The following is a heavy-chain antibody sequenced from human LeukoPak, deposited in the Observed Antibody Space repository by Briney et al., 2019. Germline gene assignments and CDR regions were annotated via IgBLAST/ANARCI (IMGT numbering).Heavy chain of an antibody. J-gene: IGHJ4*02. CDR3: ARDPTYYDRSGYDY. D-gene: IGHD3-22*01. CDR2: INQDWSGK. Sequence: PGGSLRLSCAVSQFTFSSRWMSWFCQAQGKGLDLVANINQDWSGKNYVDSVKERLTISRDNTTRSLFFQQHTFMPAEKAVHYFARDPTYYDRSGYDYWGQGTVVTVSS. V-gene: IGHV3-7*01. CDR1: QFTFSSRW.